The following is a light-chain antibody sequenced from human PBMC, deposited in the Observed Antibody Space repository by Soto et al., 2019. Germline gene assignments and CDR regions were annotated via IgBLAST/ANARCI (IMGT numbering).Light chain of an antibody. CDR3: QQANSFPWT. Sequence: DIQMTQSPSSVSASVGDSVTITCRANQVINNLLARYQQKPGKAPKLLIYSTSNVQSRAPSRFSGGRSGTDFTLTISSLQTEEFATYYCQQANSFPWTFGQGTRVDIK. CDR1: QVINNL. CDR2: STS. J-gene: IGKJ1*01. V-gene: IGKV1-12*01.